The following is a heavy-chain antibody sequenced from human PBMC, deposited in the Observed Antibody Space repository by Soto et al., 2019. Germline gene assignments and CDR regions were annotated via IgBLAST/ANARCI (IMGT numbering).Heavy chain of an antibody. CDR2: TYHSGRT. D-gene: IGHD3-22*01. Sequence: QVHLQESGPGLVEPSQTLSLTCTVSGDSISSGDYYWSWIRQSPDKALEWIGYTYHSGRTYYKPSLKSRVTISADTSKNQFSLKLSSVTAADTAGYYCARRHYYDSSGYADALDIWGQGTSVTVSS. V-gene: IGHV4-30-4*01. J-gene: IGHJ3*02. CDR3: ARRHYYDSSGYADALDI. CDR1: GDSISSGDYY.